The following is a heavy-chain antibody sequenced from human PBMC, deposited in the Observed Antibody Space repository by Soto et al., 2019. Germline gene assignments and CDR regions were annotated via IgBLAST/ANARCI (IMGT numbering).Heavy chain of an antibody. CDR3: ASSSGDGSGWNDNYYFDY. CDR1: GGSISSYY. D-gene: IGHD6-19*01. J-gene: IGHJ4*02. Sequence: SETLSLTCTVSGGSISSYYWSWIRQPPGKGLEWIGYIYYSGSTNYNPSLKSRVTISVDTSKNQFSLKLSSVTAADTAVYYCASSSGDGSGWNDNYYFDYWGQGTLVTVSS. V-gene: IGHV4-59*08. CDR2: IYYSGST.